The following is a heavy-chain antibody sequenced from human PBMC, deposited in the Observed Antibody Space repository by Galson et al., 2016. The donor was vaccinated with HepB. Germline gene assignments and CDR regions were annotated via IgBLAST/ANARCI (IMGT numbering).Heavy chain of an antibody. CDR2: ITSASRYM. CDR3: VRETSGFCPSPSCYFDS. Sequence: SLRLSCAASGFSFSSYNMNWVRQAPGKRLEWVAAITSASRYMYYADSVKGRFTISRDNAKNSVSLHMVSLRADGTAVYYWVRETSGFCPSPSCYFDSWGRGTLVTVSS. J-gene: IGHJ4*02. V-gene: IGHV3-21*06. CDR1: GFSFSSYN. D-gene: IGHD2-15*01.